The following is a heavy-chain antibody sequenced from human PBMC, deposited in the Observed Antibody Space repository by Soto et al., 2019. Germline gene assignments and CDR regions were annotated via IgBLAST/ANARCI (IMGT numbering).Heavy chain of an antibody. CDR3: RFLAWSVPCFYGALDV. Sequence: EVQVVESGGGLVEPGGSLRLSCVASGFTFNDAWLSWVRQAPGTGRELLGRIKTKSDGATIEYVAPAQGRFSISRDDSTPHLNLHLTLLKTDDTGVYYCRFLAWSVPCFYGALDVLGRGTTVTVSS. CDR1: GFTFNDAW. J-gene: IGHJ6*02. V-gene: IGHV3-15*01. D-gene: IGHD3-3*01. CDR2: IKTKSDGATI.